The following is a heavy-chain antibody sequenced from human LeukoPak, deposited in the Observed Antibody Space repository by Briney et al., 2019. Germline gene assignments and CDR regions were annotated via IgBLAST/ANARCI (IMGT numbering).Heavy chain of an antibody. Sequence: ASVTVSCTASGYTFTSYGISWVRQAPGQGLEWMGWISAYNGNTNYAQKLQGRVTMTTDTSTSTAYMELRSLRSDDTAVYYCARDYYGSGSYYAPFDYWGQGTLVTVSS. CDR1: GYTFTSYG. CDR3: ARDYYGSGSYYAPFDY. V-gene: IGHV1-18*01. CDR2: ISAYNGNT. D-gene: IGHD3-10*01. J-gene: IGHJ4*02.